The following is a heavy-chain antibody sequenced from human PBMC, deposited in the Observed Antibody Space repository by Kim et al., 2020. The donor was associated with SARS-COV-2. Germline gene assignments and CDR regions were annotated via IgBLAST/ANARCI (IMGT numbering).Heavy chain of an antibody. V-gene: IGHV3-66*02. J-gene: IGHJ6*02. CDR2: LFSGGYP. CDR3: ARFRDDLGRFYYSFGMDV. CDR1: GLTVNTNF. Sequence: GGSLRLSCTASGLTVNTNFMTWVRQAPGKGLEWISVLFSGGYPYYAASVKGRFTISRDNSKNTLYLQMNSLRTEDTAVYYCARFRDDLGRFYYSFGMDVWGRGTTVTVSS. D-gene: IGHD3-10*01.